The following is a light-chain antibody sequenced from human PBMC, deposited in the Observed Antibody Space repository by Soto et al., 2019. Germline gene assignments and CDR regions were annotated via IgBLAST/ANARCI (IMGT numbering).Light chain of an antibody. Sequence: DIQMTQSPSSLSASVGDRVTITCQASQDISTYLNWYQQKPGKAPRLLIYDASNLETGVPSRFSGSGSGTDFTLTISRLHSEDFASYYCQHYDSLPVTFGQGTRLEIK. CDR3: QHYDSLPVT. J-gene: IGKJ5*01. V-gene: IGKV1-33*01. CDR2: DAS. CDR1: QDISTY.